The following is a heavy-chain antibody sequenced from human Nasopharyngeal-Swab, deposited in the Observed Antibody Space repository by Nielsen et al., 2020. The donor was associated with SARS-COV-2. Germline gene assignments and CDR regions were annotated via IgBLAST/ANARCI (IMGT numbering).Heavy chain of an antibody. D-gene: IGHD3-22*01. CDR2: ISDSGGST. J-gene: IGHJ4*02. V-gene: IGHV3-23*01. CDR3: AKGKVVVVITPLGY. Sequence: WIRQPPGKGLEWVSAISDSGGSTYYADSVKGRFTISRDNSKNTLYLQMNSLRAEDTAVYYCAKGKVVVVITPLGYWGQGTLVTVSS.